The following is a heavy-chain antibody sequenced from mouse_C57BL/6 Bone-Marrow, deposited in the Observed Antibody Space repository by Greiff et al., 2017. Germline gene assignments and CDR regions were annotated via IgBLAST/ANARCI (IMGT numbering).Heavy chain of an antibody. CDR3: ARRRVITTVVPYWDFDV. D-gene: IGHD1-1*01. J-gene: IGHJ1*03. CDR2: INPNNGGT. CDR1: GYTFTDYY. V-gene: IGHV1-26*01. Sequence: EVQLQQSGPELVKPGASVKLSCKASGYTFTDYYMNWVKQSHGKSLEWIGYINPNNGGTSYNQKFKGKATLTVDKSSSTAYMELRRLNTEDSAVYYCARRRVITTVVPYWDFDVWGTGTTVTVSS.